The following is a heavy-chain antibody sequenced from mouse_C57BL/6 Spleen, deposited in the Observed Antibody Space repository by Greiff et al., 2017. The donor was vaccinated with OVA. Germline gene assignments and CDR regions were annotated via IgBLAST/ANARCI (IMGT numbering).Heavy chain of an antibody. Sequence: QVQLQQSGPELVRPGASVKISCKAPGYTFTSHWMQWVSQRPGQGLEWIGEIFPGSGSTYYNEKFKGKATLTVDTSSSTAYMQLSSLTAEDSAVYGGAIDDYAYYFDYWGQGTTLTVSS. CDR1: GYTFTSHW. D-gene: IGHD2-4*01. V-gene: IGHV1-56*01. CDR2: IFPGSGST. J-gene: IGHJ2*01. CDR3: AIDDYAYYFDY.